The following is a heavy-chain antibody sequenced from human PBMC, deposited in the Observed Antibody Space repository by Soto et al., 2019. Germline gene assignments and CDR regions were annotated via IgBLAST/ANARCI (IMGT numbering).Heavy chain of an antibody. CDR3: AKLPAMAWYFDL. V-gene: IGHV3-23*01. D-gene: IGHD5-18*01. J-gene: IGHJ2*01. CDR2: ISGSGGST. Sequence: EVQLLESGGGLVQPGRSLRLSCAASGFTFSSYAMSWVRQAPGKGLEWVSAISGSGGSTYYADSVKGRFTISRDNSKNTLYLQMNSLRAEDTAVYYCAKLPAMAWYFDLWGRGTLVTVSS. CDR1: GFTFSSYA.